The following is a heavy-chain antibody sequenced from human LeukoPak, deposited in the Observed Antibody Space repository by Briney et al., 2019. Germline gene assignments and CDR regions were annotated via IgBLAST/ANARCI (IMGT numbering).Heavy chain of an antibody. V-gene: IGHV3-11*01. CDR3: ARGSQRAFDY. J-gene: IGHJ4*02. CDR1: GFTVSSNY. CDR2: ISSSGSTI. Sequence: PGGSLRLSCAASGFTVSSNYMSWVRQAPGKGLEWVSYISSSGSTIYYADSVKGRFTISRDNAKNSLYLQMNSLRAEDTAVYYCARGSQRAFDYWGQGTLVTVSS.